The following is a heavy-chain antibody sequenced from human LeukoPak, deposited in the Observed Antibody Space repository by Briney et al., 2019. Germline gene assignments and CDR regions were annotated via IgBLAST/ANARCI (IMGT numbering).Heavy chain of an antibody. V-gene: IGHV3-21*01. D-gene: IGHD2-2*01. CDR2: ISSSSSYI. CDR3: ATVEDCSSTSCYEGY. J-gene: IGHJ4*02. CDR1: GFTFSTYS. Sequence: PGGSLRLSCAASGFTFSTYSMNWVRQAPGKGLEWVSSISSSSSYIYYADSVKGRFTISRDNAKNSLYLQMNSLRAEDTAVYYCATVEDCSSTSCYEGYWGQGTLVTVSS.